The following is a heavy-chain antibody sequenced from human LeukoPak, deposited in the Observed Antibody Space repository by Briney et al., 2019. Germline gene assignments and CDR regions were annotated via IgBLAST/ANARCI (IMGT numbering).Heavy chain of an antibody. CDR2: ISGSGGST. CDR3: AKVRGVIYFDY. Sequence: PGGSLRLSCAASGFTFSSYAMNWVRQAPGKGLEWVSTISGSGGSTYYAASVKGRFTISRDNSKNTLYLQMNSLRAEDTAVYYCAKVRGVIYFDYWGQGTLVTVSS. CDR1: GFTFSSYA. D-gene: IGHD3-10*01. V-gene: IGHV3-23*01. J-gene: IGHJ4*02.